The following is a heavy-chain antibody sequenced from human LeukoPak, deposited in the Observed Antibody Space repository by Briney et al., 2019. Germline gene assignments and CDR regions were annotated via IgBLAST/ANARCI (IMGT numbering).Heavy chain of an antibody. CDR3: ARETPHNDF. Sequence: GGSLRLSCAASGFTFSSYGMHWVRQAPGKGLEWVAFIRYDGSNKYYADSVKGRFTISRDNSKNTLYGQMNTLRADDTAIYYCARETPHNDFWGQGTLVTVSS. J-gene: IGHJ4*02. CDR1: GFTFSSYG. V-gene: IGHV3-30*02. CDR2: IRYDGSNK.